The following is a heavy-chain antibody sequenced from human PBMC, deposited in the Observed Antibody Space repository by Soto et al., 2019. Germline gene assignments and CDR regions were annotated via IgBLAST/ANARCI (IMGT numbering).Heavy chain of an antibody. CDR2: ISYDGSNK. Sequence: QVQLVESGGGVVQPGRSLRLSCAASGFTFSSYGMHWVRQAPGKGLEWVAVISYDGSNKYYADSVKGRFTISRDNSKNTRYLQMNSLRAEDTAVYYCAKPQMAFYYYMDVWGKGTTVTVSS. CDR3: AKPQMAFYYYMDV. V-gene: IGHV3-30*18. J-gene: IGHJ6*03. CDR1: GFTFSSYG. D-gene: IGHD2-8*01.